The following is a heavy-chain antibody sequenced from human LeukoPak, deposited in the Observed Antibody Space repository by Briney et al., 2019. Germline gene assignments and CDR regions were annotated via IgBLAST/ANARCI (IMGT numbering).Heavy chain of an antibody. CDR2: IHPRSGET. V-gene: IGHV1-2*02. Sequence: ASVKVSCKASGYSFTAFYIHWVRPPPGHGLEWMGWIHPRSGETNYAYKFRDRVTMTRDTSISTTYMDLGSLGSDDTAVYYCARDGEYGTGSYYRGCFDYWGQGTLVTVSS. CDR1: GYSFTAFY. CDR3: ARDGEYGTGSYYRGCFDY. J-gene: IGHJ4*02. D-gene: IGHD3-10*01.